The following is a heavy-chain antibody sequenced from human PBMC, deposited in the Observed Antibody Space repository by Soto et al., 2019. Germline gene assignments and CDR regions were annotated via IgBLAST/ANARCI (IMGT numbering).Heavy chain of an antibody. CDR3: ARLINDAFDI. Sequence: SETLSLTCTVSGGSISSYYWSWIRQPPGKGLEWIGYIYYSGSTNYNPSLKSRVTISVDTSKNQFSLKLSSVTAADTAVYYCARLINDAFDIWGQGTMVTVSS. V-gene: IGHV4-59*08. CDR2: IYYSGST. J-gene: IGHJ3*02. CDR1: GGSISSYY.